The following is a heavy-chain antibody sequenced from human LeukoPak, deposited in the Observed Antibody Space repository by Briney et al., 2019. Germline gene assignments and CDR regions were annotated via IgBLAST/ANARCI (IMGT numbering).Heavy chain of an antibody. Sequence: SETLSLTCTVSGGSISSYYWSWIRQPPGKGLEWIGYIYYSGSTNYNPSLKSRVTISVDTSKNQFSLKLSSVTAADTAVYYCARETYAFDIWGQGTMVTVSS. J-gene: IGHJ3*02. V-gene: IGHV4-59*12. CDR2: IYYSGST. CDR3: ARETYAFDI. CDR1: GGSISSYY.